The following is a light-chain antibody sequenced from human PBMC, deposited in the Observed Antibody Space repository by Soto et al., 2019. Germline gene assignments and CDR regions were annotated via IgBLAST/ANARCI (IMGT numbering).Light chain of an antibody. CDR3: QHRKDYPLT. V-gene: IGKV3D-20*02. CDR2: GAS. J-gene: IGKJ4*01. Sequence: EIVLTQSPDTLSLSPGERATLSCRASQSISSTQLVWYQQRPGQAPSLLIFGASSRATGIPDRFSGSGSGTEFTLTISCLQPEDFATYYCQHRKDYPLTFGGGTKVDIK. CDR1: QSISSTQ.